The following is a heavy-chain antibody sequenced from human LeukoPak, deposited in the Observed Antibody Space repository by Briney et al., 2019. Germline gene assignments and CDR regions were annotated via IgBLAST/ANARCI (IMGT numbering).Heavy chain of an antibody. CDR1: GYTFTGYY. Sequence: EASVKVSCKASGYTFTGYYMHWVRQAPGQGLEWMGWINPNSGGTNYAQKFQGRVTMTRDTSISTAYMELSRLRSDDTAVYYCARDSCSGGSCYQYSFDYWGQGTLVTVSS. V-gene: IGHV1-2*02. J-gene: IGHJ4*02. D-gene: IGHD2-15*01. CDR2: INPNSGGT. CDR3: ARDSCSGGSCYQYSFDY.